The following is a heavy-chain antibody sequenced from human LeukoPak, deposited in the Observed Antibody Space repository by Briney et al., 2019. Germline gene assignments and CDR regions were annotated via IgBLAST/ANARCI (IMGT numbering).Heavy chain of an antibody. CDR2: IIPILGIA. CDR3: ARDRNPGYYFDY. Sequence: SVKVSCKASGGTFSSYAISWVRQAPGQGLEWMGRIIPILGIANYAQKFQGRVTITADKSTSTAYMELSSLRSEGTAVYYCARDRNPGYYFDYWGQGTLVTVSS. CDR1: GGTFSSYA. J-gene: IGHJ4*02. V-gene: IGHV1-69*04.